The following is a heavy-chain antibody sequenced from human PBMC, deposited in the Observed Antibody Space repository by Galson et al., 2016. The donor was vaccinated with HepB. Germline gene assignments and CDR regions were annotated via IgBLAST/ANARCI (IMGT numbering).Heavy chain of an antibody. CDR1: GGSISSGPYS. CDR3: ARGSIGTMTLNFDS. Sequence: TLSLTCAVSGGSISSGPYSWSWIRQPPGKGLEWIGYMYHSGSSQYNPSLKSRVTISEDKLKNQFSLRLNSVTAADTAVYYCARGSIGTMTLNFDSWGQGTLVAVTS. D-gene: IGHD2-21*01. CDR2: MYHSGSS. J-gene: IGHJ4*02. V-gene: IGHV4-30-2*01.